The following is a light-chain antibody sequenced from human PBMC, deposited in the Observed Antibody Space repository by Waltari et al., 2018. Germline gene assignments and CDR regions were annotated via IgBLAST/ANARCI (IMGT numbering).Light chain of an antibody. Sequence: EIVLTQSPGTLSLSSGERATLSCRASQRVSSSYLAWYQQKPGQAPRLLIYGASSMATGIPDRFSGSGSGTDFTLTISRLEPEDFAVYYCQQYGSSPPFTFGPGTKVDIK. CDR2: GAS. J-gene: IGKJ3*01. CDR3: QQYGSSPPFT. V-gene: IGKV3-20*01. CDR1: QRVSSSY.